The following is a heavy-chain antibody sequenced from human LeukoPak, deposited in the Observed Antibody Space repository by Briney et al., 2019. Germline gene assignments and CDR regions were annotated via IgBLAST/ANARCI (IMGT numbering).Heavy chain of an antibody. D-gene: IGHD4-11*01. J-gene: IGHJ6*03. CDR1: GYTFTSYG. CDR3: AREIRHYSNYGPYYMDV. Sequence: ASVKVSCKASGYTFTSYGISWVRQAPGQGLEWMGWISAYNGNTNYAQRLQGRVTMTTDASTSTAHMELRSLRSADTAVYYCAREIRHYSNYGPYYMDVWGKGTTVTVSS. V-gene: IGHV1-18*01. CDR2: ISAYNGNT.